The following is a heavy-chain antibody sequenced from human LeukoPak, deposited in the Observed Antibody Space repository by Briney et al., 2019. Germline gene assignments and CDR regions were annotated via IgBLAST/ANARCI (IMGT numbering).Heavy chain of an antibody. CDR3: ATRGPDFWSGFDH. D-gene: IGHD3-3*01. Sequence: ASVKVSCKLSGSSLHDLPIQWVRQAGTKGLEWMAGFDPENAEIVYAQKFQGRVTMTEDTSTDTDYLELTSLTSDDTALYYCATRGPDFWSGFDHWGQGTQVTVSP. J-gene: IGHJ4*02. CDR1: GSSLHDLP. V-gene: IGHV1-24*01. CDR2: FDPENAEI.